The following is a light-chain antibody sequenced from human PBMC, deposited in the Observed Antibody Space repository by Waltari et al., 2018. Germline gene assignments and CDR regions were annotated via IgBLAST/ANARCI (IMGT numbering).Light chain of an antibody. Sequence: VLLTQSPATLSLSPGQTATLSCRASESVSKFFAWYQQKPGQPPRLLIYDASTRAPGIPARFSGSGFGTDFTLTISSLEPEDFAVYYCQQRKNWHLTFGGGTRVE. V-gene: IGKV3-11*01. CDR2: DAS. CDR3: QQRKNWHLT. J-gene: IGKJ4*01. CDR1: ESVSKF.